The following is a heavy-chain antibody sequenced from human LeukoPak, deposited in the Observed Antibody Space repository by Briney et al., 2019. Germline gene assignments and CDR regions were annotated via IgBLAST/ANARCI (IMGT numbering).Heavy chain of an antibody. CDR1: GFSFSSYG. V-gene: IGHV3-33*05. J-gene: IGHJ6*04. CDR3: AELGITMIGGV. Sequence: GGSLRLSCTASGFSFSSYGMHWVRQAPGRGLEWVAVISYDGSSKDYADSMKGRFTISRDNAKNTLYLQMNSLRAEDTAVYYCAELGITMIGGVWGKGTTVTISS. D-gene: IGHD3-10*02. CDR2: ISYDGSSK.